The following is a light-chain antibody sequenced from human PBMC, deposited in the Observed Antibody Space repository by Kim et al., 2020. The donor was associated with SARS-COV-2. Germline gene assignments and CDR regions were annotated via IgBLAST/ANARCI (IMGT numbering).Light chain of an antibody. J-gene: IGLJ2*01. Sequence: PGKTARITCGGNNIGSKSVHWYQQKPGQAPVLVIYYDSDRPSGIPERFSGSNSGNTATLTISRVEAGDEADYYCQVWDSSSDHVVFGGWTKLTVL. CDR1: NIGSKS. CDR3: QVWDSSSDHVV. V-gene: IGLV3-21*04. CDR2: YDS.